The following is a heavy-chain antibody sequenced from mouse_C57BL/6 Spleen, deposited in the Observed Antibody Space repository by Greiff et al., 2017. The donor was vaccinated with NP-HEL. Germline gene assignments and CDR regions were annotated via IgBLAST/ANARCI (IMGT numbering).Heavy chain of an antibody. CDR1: GYTFTSYW. Sequence: QVQLQQPGAELVMPGASVKLSCKASGYTFTSYWMHWVKQRPGQGLEWIGEIDPSDSYTNYNQKYKGKSTLTVDKSSSTAYMQLSSLTSEDSAVYYCARRGTYYSNYGFAYWGQGTLVTVSA. CDR3: ARRGTYYSNYGFAY. D-gene: IGHD2-5*01. CDR2: IDPSDSYT. V-gene: IGHV1-69*01. J-gene: IGHJ3*01.